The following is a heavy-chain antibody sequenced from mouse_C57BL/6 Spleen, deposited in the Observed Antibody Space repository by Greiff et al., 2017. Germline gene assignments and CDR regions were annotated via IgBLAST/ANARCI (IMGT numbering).Heavy chain of an antibody. D-gene: IGHD2-5*01. CDR1: GDTFTSYG. V-gene: IGHV1-81*01. CDR2: IYPRSGNT. CDR3: ASYSNSPWFAY. Sequence: VQLQPSGAELARPGASVKLSCQASGDTFTSYGISWVKQRTGQGLAWIGEIYPRSGNTYYNEKFKGKATLTADKSSSTAYMELRSLTSEDSAVYFCASYSNSPWFAYWGQGTLVTVSA. J-gene: IGHJ3*01.